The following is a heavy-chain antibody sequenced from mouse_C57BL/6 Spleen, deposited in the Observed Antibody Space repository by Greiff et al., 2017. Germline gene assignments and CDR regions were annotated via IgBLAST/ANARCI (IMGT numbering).Heavy chain of an antibody. CDR1: GYTFTSYW. V-gene: IGHV1-50*01. CDR2: IDPSDSYT. J-gene: IGHJ3*01. CDR3: ARSGGLFAY. D-gene: IGHD3-1*01. Sequence: VQLQQPGAELVKPGASVKLSCKASGYTFTSYWMQWVKQRPGQGLEWIGEIDPSDSYTNYNQKVKGKATLTVATSSSTAYMQLSSLTSEDSAVYYCARSGGLFAYWGQGTLVTVSA.